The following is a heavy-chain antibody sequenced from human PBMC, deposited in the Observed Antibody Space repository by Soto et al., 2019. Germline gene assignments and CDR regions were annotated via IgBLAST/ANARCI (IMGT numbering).Heavy chain of an antibody. CDR2: INPKSGGT. CDR1: GYSFADYH. V-gene: IGHV1-2*04. CDR3: ARGHSTDCSNGVCSFFYNHEMDV. D-gene: IGHD2-8*01. J-gene: IGHJ6*02. Sequence: ASVKVSCKASGYSFADYHIHWVRQAPGQGLEWLGRINPKSGGTSTAQKFQGWVTMTRDRSISTVYMELTRLRSDDTAVYFCARGHSTDCSNGVCSFFYNHEMDVWGQGTTVTVSS.